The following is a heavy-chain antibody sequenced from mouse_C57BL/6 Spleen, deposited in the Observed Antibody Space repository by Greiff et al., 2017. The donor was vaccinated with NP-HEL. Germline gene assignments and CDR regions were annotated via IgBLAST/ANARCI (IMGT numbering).Heavy chain of an antibody. CDR2: IYPRSGNT. Sequence: QVQLQQSGAELARPGASVKPSCKASGYTFTSYGISWVKQRTGQGLEWIGEIYPRSGNTYYNEKFKGKATLTADKSSSTAYMELRSLTSEDSAVYFCARYYGSSYWYFDVWGTGTTVTVSS. V-gene: IGHV1-81*01. CDR3: ARYYGSSYWYFDV. D-gene: IGHD1-1*01. CDR1: GYTFTSYG. J-gene: IGHJ1*03.